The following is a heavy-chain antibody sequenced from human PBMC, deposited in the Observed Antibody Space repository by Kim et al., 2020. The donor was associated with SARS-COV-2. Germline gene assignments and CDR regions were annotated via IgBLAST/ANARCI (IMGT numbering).Heavy chain of an antibody. J-gene: IGHJ4*02. V-gene: IGHV3-23*01. Sequence: ADSVKGRFTISRDNSKNTLYLQMNSLRAEDTAVYYCAPRVDGDRPYYFDYWGQGTLVTVSS. D-gene: IGHD2-21*01. CDR3: APRVDGDRPYYFDY.